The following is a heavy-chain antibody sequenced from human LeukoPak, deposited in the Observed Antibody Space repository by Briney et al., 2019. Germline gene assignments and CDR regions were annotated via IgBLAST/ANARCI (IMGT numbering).Heavy chain of an antibody. CDR1: GYPFTTYG. V-gene: IGHV1-18*01. J-gene: IGHJ5*02. D-gene: IGHD3-9*01. CDR2: ISTYNGDT. CDR3: AREWWGYDVLTGDNWFDP. Sequence: ALVKVSCKASGYPFTTYGISWVRQAPGQGLEWMGWISTYNGDTNYAQKFQGRVIMTTDTSTSTAYIELRSLRSDDTAAYYCAREWWGYDVLTGDNWFDPWGQGTLVTVSS.